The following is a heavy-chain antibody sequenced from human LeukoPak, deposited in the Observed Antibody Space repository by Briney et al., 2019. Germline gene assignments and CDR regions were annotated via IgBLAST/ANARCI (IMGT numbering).Heavy chain of an antibody. CDR2: INPNSGGT. D-gene: IGHD2-2*01. CDR3: AREWHCSSTSCNNWFDP. V-gene: IGHV1-2*02. J-gene: IGHJ5*02. CDR1: GYTFTGYY. Sequence: GASVKVSCKASGYTFTGYYMHWVRQAPGQGLEWMGWINPNSGGTNYAQKFQGRVTMTRNTSISTAYMELSSLRSEDTAVYYCAREWHCSSTSCNNWFDPWGQGTLVTVSS.